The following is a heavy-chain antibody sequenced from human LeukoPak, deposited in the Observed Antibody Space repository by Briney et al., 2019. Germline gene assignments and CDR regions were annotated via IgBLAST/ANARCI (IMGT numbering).Heavy chain of an antibody. CDR1: GFTFSSYW. V-gene: IGHV3-7*01. CDR2: IKQDGSEK. D-gene: IGHD2-15*01. J-gene: IGHJ3*02. CDR3: ARGSGVVVPGGDAFDI. Sequence: GGSLRLSCAASGFTFSSYWMSWVRQAPGKGLEWVANIKQDGSEKYYVDSVKGRFTISRDNAKNSLYLQMNSLRAEDTAVYYCARGSGVVVPGGDAFDIWGQGTMVTVSS.